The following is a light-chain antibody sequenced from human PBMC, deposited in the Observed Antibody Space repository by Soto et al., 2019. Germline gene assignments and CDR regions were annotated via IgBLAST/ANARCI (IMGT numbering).Light chain of an antibody. Sequence: EVVLTQSPVTLSLSPGERATLSCRASQSLRGLLAWYQQKPGQAPRLIIYDAYNRATGIPPRFSGSGSGTDFTLTISSLEPEDSAVYYCQQRHMWPITVGQGTRLEIK. CDR3: QQRHMWPIT. J-gene: IGKJ5*01. V-gene: IGKV3-11*01. CDR1: QSLRGL. CDR2: DAY.